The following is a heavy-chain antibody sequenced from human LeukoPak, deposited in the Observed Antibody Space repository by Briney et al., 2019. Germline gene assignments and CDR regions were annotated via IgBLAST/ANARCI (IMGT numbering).Heavy chain of an antibody. CDR1: GFTFSSYG. CDR3: AKDLLGIPTIDY. V-gene: IGHV3-30*18. J-gene: IGHJ4*02. Sequence: GGSLRLSCAASGFTFSSYGMHWVRQAPGKGLEWVALISYDGSNKYYADSVKGRFTISRDNSENTLYLQMNSLRAEDTAVYYCAKDLLGIPTIDYWGQGTLVIVSS. CDR2: ISYDGSNK. D-gene: IGHD7-27*01.